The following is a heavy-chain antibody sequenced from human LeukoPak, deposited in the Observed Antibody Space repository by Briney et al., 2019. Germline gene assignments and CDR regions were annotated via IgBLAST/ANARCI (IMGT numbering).Heavy chain of an antibody. CDR3: ARDHYGDYGFDY. Sequence: GASLRLSCAASGFTFSSYAMNWVRQAPGKGLEWVSSISGSGDSTYYADSVKGRFTISRDKSKNTLYLQMNSLRDEDTAVYYCARDHYGDYGFDYWGQGTLVTVSS. CDR1: GFTFSSYA. J-gene: IGHJ4*02. D-gene: IGHD4-17*01. CDR2: ISGSGDST. V-gene: IGHV3-23*01.